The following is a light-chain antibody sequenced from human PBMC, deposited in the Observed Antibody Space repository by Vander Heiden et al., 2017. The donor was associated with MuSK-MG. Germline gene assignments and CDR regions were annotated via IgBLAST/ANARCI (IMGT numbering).Light chain of an antibody. CDR2: AAS. CDR1: QSLLFSSNNMNY. J-gene: IGKJ3*01. V-gene: IGKV4-1*01. CDR3: HQDYTTQN. Sequence: DIVLTQSPDSLAVSLGERATINCKSNQSLLFSSNNMNYLDWYQQKTGQAPKLLIYAASTREYGVPDRFSGSGSGTDFTLTSSSLQAEDVALYYWHQDYTTQNFGHGTKVYI.